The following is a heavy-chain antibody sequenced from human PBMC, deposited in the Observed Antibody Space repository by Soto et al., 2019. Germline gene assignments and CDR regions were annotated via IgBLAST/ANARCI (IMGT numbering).Heavy chain of an antibody. V-gene: IGHV4-38-2*02. CDR3: ARDPRPTVIVVVPYNPWFDP. Sequence: PSETLSLTCAVSGYSISSGYYWGWIRQPPGKGLEWIGSIYHSGSTYYNPSLKSRVTISVDTSKNQFSLKLSSVTAADTAVYYCARDPRPTVIVVVPYNPWFDPWGQGTLVTVSS. D-gene: IGHD3-22*01. J-gene: IGHJ5*02. CDR2: IYHSGST. CDR1: GYSISSGYY.